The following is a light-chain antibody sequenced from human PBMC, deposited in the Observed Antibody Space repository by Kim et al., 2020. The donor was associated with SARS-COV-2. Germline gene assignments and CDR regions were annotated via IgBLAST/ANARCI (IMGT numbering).Light chain of an antibody. CDR2: GNS. Sequence: QRVTISCTGGNSNIGAGYDVHWYQQLPGTAPKLLIYGNSNRPSGVPDRFSGSKSGTSASLAITGLQAEDEADYYCQSYDSSLSGSVFGGGTQLTVL. CDR3: QSYDSSLSGSV. CDR1: NSNIGAGYD. J-gene: IGLJ3*02. V-gene: IGLV1-40*01.